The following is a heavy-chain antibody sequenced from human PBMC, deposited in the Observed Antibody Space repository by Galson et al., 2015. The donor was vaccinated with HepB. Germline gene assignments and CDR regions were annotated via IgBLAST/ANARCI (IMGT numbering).Heavy chain of an antibody. D-gene: IGHD3-16*01. V-gene: IGHV1-24*01. CDR3: ATWVWGGNYFDH. J-gene: IGHJ4*02. Sequence: SVKVSCKVSGDTLSELYMHWVRQAPGKGLEWMGGFDPEEGQRFYAQKFLGRVTMAEDTSADTAYMELHSLTSDDTAVYFCATWVWGGNYFDHWGQGTLITVSS. CDR1: GDTLSELY. CDR2: FDPEEGQR.